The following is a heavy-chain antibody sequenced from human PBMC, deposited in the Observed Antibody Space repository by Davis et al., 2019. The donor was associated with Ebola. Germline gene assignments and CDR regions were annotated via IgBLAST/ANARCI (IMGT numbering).Heavy chain of an antibody. D-gene: IGHD2-15*01. CDR3: ASQGWCSGIRSIHAPSGY. J-gene: IGHJ4*02. CDR1: GMTFTSYG. CDR2: ISSDGRQR. V-gene: IGHV3-30*03. Sequence: GESLKISCVVSGMTFTSYGMHWVRQAPGKGLERVAVISSDGRQRYCADSVKGRLTISRDNSQSTLYLQMDSLRVEDTAVYYCASQGWCSGIRSIHAPSGYWGQGTPVTVS.